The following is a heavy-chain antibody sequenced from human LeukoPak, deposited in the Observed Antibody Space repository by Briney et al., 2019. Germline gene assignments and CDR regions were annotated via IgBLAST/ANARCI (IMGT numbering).Heavy chain of an antibody. D-gene: IGHD5-18*01. CDR2: ISSSSSYI. CDR1: GFTFSSYS. CDR3: AREGYSYGYYYYYYMNV. V-gene: IGHV3-21*01. J-gene: IGHJ6*03. Sequence: PGGSLRLSCAASGFTFSSYSMNWVRQAPGKGLEWVSSISSSSSYIYYADSVKGRFTISRDNAKNSLYLQMNSLRAEDTAVYYCAREGYSYGYYYYYYMNVWGKGTTVTVPS.